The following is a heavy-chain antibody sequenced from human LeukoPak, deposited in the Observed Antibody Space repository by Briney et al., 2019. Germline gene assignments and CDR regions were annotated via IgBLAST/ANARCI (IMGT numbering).Heavy chain of an antibody. CDR3: ARSSDWAFDF. CDR2: INEDETEK. V-gene: IGHV3-7*05. Sequence: PGGSLRLSCAASGFTFSSYWMGWVRQAPGKGLEWTANINEDETEKYYADSVKGRFTISRDNAKNSLYLQMNTLRAEDTAVYYCARSSDWAFDFWGQGTLVTVSS. J-gene: IGHJ4*02. CDR1: GFTFSSYW. D-gene: IGHD6-19*01.